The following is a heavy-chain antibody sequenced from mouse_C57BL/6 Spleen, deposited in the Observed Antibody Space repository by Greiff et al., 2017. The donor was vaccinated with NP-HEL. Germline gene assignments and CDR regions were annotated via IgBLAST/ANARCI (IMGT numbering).Heavy chain of an antibody. V-gene: IGHV5-15*01. CDR1: GFTFSDYG. J-gene: IGHJ3*01. CDR2: ISNLAYSI. Sequence: EVQRVESGGGLVQPGGSLKLSCAASGFTFSDYGMAWVRQAPRKGPECVAFISNLAYSIYYADTVTGRFTISRENAKNTLYLEMSSLRSEDTAMYYCARHQSNQPFAYWGQGTLVTVSA. D-gene: IGHD2-5*01. CDR3: ARHQSNQPFAY.